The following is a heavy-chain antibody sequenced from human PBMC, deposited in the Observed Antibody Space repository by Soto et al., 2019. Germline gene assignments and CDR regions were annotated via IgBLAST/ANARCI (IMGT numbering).Heavy chain of an antibody. J-gene: IGHJ6*02. V-gene: IGHV3-30*18. Sequence: QVQLVESGGGVVQPGWSLRLSCAASGFTFNSYGMHWVRQAPGKGLEWVAFISYDGSNTYHADSVKGRFTISRDNSKNTLYLQMNSLRAADTAVYYCAKDLECSSSNCYLGYSYYGTDVWGRGTTVTVAS. CDR3: AKDLECSSSNCYLGYSYYGTDV. CDR2: ISYDGSNT. CDR1: GFTFNSYG. D-gene: IGHD2-2*01.